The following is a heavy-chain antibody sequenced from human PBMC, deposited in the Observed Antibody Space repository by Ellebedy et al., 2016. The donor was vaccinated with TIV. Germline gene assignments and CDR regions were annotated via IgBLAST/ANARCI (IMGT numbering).Heavy chain of an antibody. CDR3: ARDSHLAYGMDV. Sequence: GGSLRLSCAAPGFMLSRYSMNWVRQAPGKGLEWISHIDSSSRTIYYADYVKGRFSISLDNAKNSLYLQMNSLTAEDTAVYYCARDSHLAYGMDVWGQGTTVTVSS. J-gene: IGHJ6*02. CDR1: GFMLSRYS. V-gene: IGHV3-48*01. CDR2: IDSSSRTI.